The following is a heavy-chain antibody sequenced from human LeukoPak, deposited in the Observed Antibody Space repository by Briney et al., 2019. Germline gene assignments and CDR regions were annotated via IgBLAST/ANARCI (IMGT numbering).Heavy chain of an antibody. CDR2: ISDSGGST. CDR3: VRGYSFGPYGMDV. Sequence: GGSLRPSCSASGFPFSSYAMHWVRQAPGKGLEYVSAISDSGGSTYYADSVKGRFTISRDNSKNTLYLQMSSMRAEDTAVYFCVRGYSFGPYGMDVWGQGTTVTVSS. D-gene: IGHD2-15*01. CDR1: GFPFSSYA. J-gene: IGHJ6*02. V-gene: IGHV3-64D*09.